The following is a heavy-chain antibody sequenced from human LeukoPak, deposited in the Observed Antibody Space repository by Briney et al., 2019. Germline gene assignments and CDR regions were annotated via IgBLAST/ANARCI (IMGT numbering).Heavy chain of an antibody. CDR2: IVHSGNT. D-gene: IGHD6-13*01. J-gene: IGHJ3*02. Sequence: PSGTLSLTCAAYGGSFSGYYWSWIRQPPGKGLEWIGEIVHSGNTKYNPSLKRRVTISVDTSKNQFSLNLTSVTAADTAVYYCARFRSSTWYKGAFDIWGQGTMVTVAS. CDR3: ARFRSSTWYKGAFDI. V-gene: IGHV4-34*12. CDR1: GGSFSGYY.